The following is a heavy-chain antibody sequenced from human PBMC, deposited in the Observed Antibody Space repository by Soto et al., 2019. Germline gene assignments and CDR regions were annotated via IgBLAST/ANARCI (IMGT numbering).Heavy chain of an antibody. CDR1: SFTFGSRA. V-gene: IGHV3-23*01. Sequence: GGSLRVSWLAASFTFGSRAMSWLLQPPGEGLEWVSTITDTGGDTKYADSVRGRFTISRDNSKNTLYLQMNSLRVEDTAVYYCVRGANDYGDYYFDYWGQGTLVTSPQ. CDR2: ITDTGGDT. CDR3: VRGANDYGDYYFDY. D-gene: IGHD4-17*01. J-gene: IGHJ4*02.